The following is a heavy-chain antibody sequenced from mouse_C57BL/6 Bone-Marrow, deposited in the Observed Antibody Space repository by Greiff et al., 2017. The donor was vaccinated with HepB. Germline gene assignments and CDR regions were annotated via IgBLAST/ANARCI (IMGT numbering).Heavy chain of an antibody. D-gene: IGHD3-3*01. V-gene: IGHV2-3*01. Sequence: QVQLQQSGPGLVAPSQSLSITCTVSGFSFTSYGVSWVRQPPGKGLEWLGVIWGDGSTNYHSALLSRLSISKDNSKSQVFLKLNSLQTDDTATYYWAKQRGGRDYYAMDYWGQGTSVTVSS. CDR1: GFSFTSYG. J-gene: IGHJ4*01. CDR2: IWGDGST. CDR3: AKQRGGRDYYAMDY.